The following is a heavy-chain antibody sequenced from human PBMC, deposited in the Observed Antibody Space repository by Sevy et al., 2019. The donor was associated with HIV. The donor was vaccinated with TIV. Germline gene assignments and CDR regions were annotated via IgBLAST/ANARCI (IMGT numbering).Heavy chain of an antibody. Sequence: GGSLRLSCAASGFTFSSHSMNWVRQAPGKGLEWVSYISSSSSTIYYADSVKGRFTISRDNAKNSLYLQMNSLRDEDTAVYYCARVYCGGDCYSSYYYYGMDVWGQGTTVTVSS. CDR1: GFTFSSHS. CDR2: ISSSSSTI. CDR3: ARVYCGGDCYSSYYYYGMDV. J-gene: IGHJ6*02. V-gene: IGHV3-48*02. D-gene: IGHD2-21*02.